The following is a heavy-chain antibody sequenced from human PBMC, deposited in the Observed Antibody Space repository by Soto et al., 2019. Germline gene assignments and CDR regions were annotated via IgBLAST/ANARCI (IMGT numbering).Heavy chain of an antibody. CDR3: ARARITIFGVVTPDAFDI. D-gene: IGHD3-3*01. CDR1: GYTFTSYG. V-gene: IGHV1-18*01. Sequence: ASVKVSCKXSGYTFTSYGISWVRQAPGQGLEWMGWISAYNGNTNYAQKLQGRVTMTTDTSTSTAYMELRSLRSDDTAVYYCARARITIFGVVTPDAFDIWGQGTMVTVSS. CDR2: ISAYNGNT. J-gene: IGHJ3*02.